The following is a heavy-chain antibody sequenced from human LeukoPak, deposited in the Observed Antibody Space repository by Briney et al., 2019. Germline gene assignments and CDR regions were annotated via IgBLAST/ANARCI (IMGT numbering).Heavy chain of an antibody. D-gene: IGHD3-16*01. CDR3: ARDRSLGIIDY. CDR2: IYYSGST. Sequence: PSQTLSLTCTVSGGSISSGDYYWSWIRQPPGKGLEWIGYIYYSGSTYYNPSLKSRVTISVDTSKNHFSLKLSSVTAADTAVYYCARDRSLGIIDYWGQGALVTVSS. CDR1: GGSISSGDYY. J-gene: IGHJ4*02. V-gene: IGHV4-30-4*01.